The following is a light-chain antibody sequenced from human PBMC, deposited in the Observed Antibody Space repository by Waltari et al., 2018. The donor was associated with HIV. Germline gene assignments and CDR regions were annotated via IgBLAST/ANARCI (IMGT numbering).Light chain of an antibody. CDR2: AAS. J-gene: IGKJ1*01. CDR1: QSISSI. Sequence: EVVMTQSPATLSVSPGERATLSCRASQSISSILAWYQQKPGQAPRLLIYAASTRATGIPARFSGSGSGTEFTLTISSLQSEDFAVYYCQQYNNWPRTFGQGTRVEI. V-gene: IGKV3-15*01. CDR3: QQYNNWPRT.